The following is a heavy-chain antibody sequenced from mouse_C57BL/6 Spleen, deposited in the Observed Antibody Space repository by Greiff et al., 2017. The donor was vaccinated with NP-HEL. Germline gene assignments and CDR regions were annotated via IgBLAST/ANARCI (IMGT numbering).Heavy chain of an antibody. V-gene: IGHV3-6*01. CDR1: GYSITSCYY. Sequence: EVKLVESGPGLVKPSQSLYLTCSVTGYSITSCYYWNVLRKFPGNKLEWMGYIGYDGSNNYNPYLKNRITITRDTSKNQFFLKLNHVTTEDTATYYYARKNYYGSRTGFAYWGQGTLVTVSA. CDR3: ARKNYYGSRTGFAY. CDR2: IGYDGSN. J-gene: IGHJ3*01. D-gene: IGHD1-1*01.